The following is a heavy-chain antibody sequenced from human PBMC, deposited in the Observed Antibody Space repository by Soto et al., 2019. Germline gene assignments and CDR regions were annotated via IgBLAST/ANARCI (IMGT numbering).Heavy chain of an antibody. D-gene: IGHD6-13*01. J-gene: IGHJ6*02. CDR3: TRGAAGRGQPGAESYYYGMDL. Sequence: EVQLVESGGGLVQPGGPLRLSCAASGFTFSDHYMDWVRQAPGKGLEWVGRIRNNACSHTTEYAASVKGRFNISRDDSKNSLYLQMDSLKTEDTAVYNCTRGAAGRGQPGAESYYYGMDLWGQGTTVTVSS. CDR1: GFTFSDHY. V-gene: IGHV3-72*01. CDR2: IRNNACSHTT.